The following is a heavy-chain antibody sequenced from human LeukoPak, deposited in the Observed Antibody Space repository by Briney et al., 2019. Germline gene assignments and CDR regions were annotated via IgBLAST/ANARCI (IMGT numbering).Heavy chain of an antibody. Sequence: GASVKVSCKASGGTFSSYAISWVRQAPGQGLEWMGGIIPIFGTANYAQKFQGRVTITADESTSTAYMELSSLRSEDTAVYYCAREGRCSSTSCYSGGDDWFDPWGQGTLVTVSS. J-gene: IGHJ5*02. D-gene: IGHD2-2*01. CDR2: IIPIFGTA. CDR1: GGTFSSYA. V-gene: IGHV1-69*13. CDR3: AREGRCSSTSCYSGGDDWFDP.